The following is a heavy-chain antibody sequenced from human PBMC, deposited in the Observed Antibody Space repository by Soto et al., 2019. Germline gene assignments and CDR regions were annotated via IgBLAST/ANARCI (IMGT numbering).Heavy chain of an antibody. CDR2: ISSSSTI. CDR3: ARDHCSSTSCYVYDYYYYMDV. D-gene: IGHD2-2*01. J-gene: IGHJ6*03. V-gene: IGHV3-48*01. CDR1: GFTFSSYS. Sequence: EVQLVESGGGLVQPGGSLRLSCAASGFTFSSYSMNWVRQAPGKGLEWVSYISSSSTIYYADSVKGRFTISRDNAKNSLYLQMNSLRAEDTAVYYCARDHCSSTSCYVYDYYYYMDVWGKGTTVTVSS.